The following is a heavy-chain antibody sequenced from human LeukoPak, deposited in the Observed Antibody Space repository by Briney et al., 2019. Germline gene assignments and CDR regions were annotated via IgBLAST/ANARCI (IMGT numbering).Heavy chain of an antibody. CDR1: GYTFTGYY. V-gene: IGHV1-2*02. J-gene: IGHJ4*02. Sequence: ASVKVSCKASGYTFTGYYMHWVRQAPGQGLEWMGWINPNSGGTNYAQKFQGRVTMTRDTSISTAYMELSRLRSDDTAVYCCAKETSSSSIPFDYWGQGTLVTVSS. D-gene: IGHD6-6*01. CDR2: INPNSGGT. CDR3: AKETSSSSIPFDY.